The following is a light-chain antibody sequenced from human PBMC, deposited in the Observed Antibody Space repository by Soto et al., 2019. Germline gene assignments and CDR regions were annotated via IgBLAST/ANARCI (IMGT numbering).Light chain of an antibody. Sequence: DIQMTQSPSSVSASVGDRVTITCRASQDISTYLAWYQQSPGKAPQLLIYAASSLQSGVPSRFSGSGSGTDFTLTISSLQPEDFATYYCLQANYFPLTFGGGTKVEIK. J-gene: IGKJ4*01. CDR3: LQANYFPLT. CDR1: QDISTY. CDR2: AAS. V-gene: IGKV1-12*01.